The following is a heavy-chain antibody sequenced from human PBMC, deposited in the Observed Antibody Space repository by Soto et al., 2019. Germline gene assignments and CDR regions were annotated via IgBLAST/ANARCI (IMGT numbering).Heavy chain of an antibody. CDR1: GFTFDDYA. J-gene: IGHJ4*02. CDR2: ISWNSGSI. V-gene: IGHV3-9*01. CDR3: XXXXAGYSSGIDY. Sequence: EVQLVESGGGLVQPGRSLRLSCAASGFTFDDYAMHWVRQAPGKGLEWVSGISWNSGSIGYADSVKGRFTISRDNAKNSXXXQMNSLRAXDTAXXXXXXXXAGYSSGIDYWGQGTLVTVSS. D-gene: IGHD6-19*01.